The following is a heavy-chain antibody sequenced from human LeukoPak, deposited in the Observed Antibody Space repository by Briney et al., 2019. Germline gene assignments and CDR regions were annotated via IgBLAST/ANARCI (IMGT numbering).Heavy chain of an antibody. J-gene: IGHJ4*02. CDR3: AREQRYCGSTSCYSFFDY. CDR2: INWNGDST. CDR1: RFPFDDFG. V-gene: IGHV3-20*04. D-gene: IGHD2-2*01. Sequence: GGSLRLSCAASRFPFDDFGMSWVRQAPGKGLEWVSGINWNGDSTGYGDSVKGRFTISRDNARNSLYLQMNSLRAEDTAFYYCAREQRYCGSTSCYSFFDYWGQGTLVTVSS.